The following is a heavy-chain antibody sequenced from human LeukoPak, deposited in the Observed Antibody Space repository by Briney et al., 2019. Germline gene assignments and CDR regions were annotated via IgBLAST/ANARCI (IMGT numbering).Heavy chain of an antibody. CDR3: ARLGVIFDY. Sequence: SETLSLTCTASGGSISSSSYYWGWIRQPPGKGLEWIGSIYYSGTTYYNPSLKSRVTMSVDTSKNQFSLKLSSVTAADTAVYYCARLGVIFDYWGQGTLVTVSS. J-gene: IGHJ4*02. CDR1: GGSISSSSYY. CDR2: IYYSGTT. D-gene: IGHD3-16*01. V-gene: IGHV4-39*01.